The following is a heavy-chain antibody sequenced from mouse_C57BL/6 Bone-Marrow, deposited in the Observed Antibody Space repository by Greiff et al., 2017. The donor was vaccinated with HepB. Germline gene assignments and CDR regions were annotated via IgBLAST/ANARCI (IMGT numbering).Heavy chain of an antibody. CDR2: IDPENGDT. V-gene: IGHV14-4*01. J-gene: IGHJ4*01. CDR1: GFNIQDDY. CDR3: TTAQATSYAMDY. Sequence: EVQLVESGAELVRPGASVKLSCTASGFNIQDDYMHWVKQRPEQGLEWIGWIDPENGDTEYASKFQGKATITADTSSNTAYLQLSSLTSEDTAVYYCTTAQATSYAMDYWGQGTSVTVSS. D-gene: IGHD3-2*02.